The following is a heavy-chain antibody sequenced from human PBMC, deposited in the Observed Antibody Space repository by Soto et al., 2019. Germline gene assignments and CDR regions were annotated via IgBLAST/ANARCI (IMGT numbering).Heavy chain of an antibody. CDR1: GYTFTSYD. J-gene: IGHJ6*02. D-gene: IGHD2-2*01. CDR2: MNPNSGNT. V-gene: IGHV1-8*01. CDR3: AADLTGVGLYPLDV. Sequence: ASVKVSCKASGYTFTSYDINWVRQATGQGLEWMGWMNPNSGNTGYAQKFQGRVTMTRDMSTSTAYMELSSLRSEDTAIYYCAADLTGVGLYPLDVWGQGTTVTVSS.